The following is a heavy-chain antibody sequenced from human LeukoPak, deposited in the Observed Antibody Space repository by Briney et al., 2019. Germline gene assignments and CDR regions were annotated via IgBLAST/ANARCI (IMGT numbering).Heavy chain of an antibody. J-gene: IGHJ6*02. V-gene: IGHV1-18*01. CDR1: GYTFTSYG. CDR3: ASRVAAAGTWGLDYYYYYGMDV. D-gene: IGHD6-13*01. Sequence: ASVKVSCKASGYTFTSYGISWVRQAPGQGLEWMGWISAYNGNTNYAQKLQGRVTMTTDTSTSTAYMELRSLRSDDTAVYYCASRVAAAGTWGLDYYYYYGMDVWGQGTTVTVSS. CDR2: ISAYNGNT.